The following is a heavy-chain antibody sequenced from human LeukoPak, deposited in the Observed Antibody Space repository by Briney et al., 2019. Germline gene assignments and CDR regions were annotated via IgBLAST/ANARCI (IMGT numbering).Heavy chain of an antibody. V-gene: IGHV4-4*09. Sequence: SETLSLTCTVSGGSISSYYWNWIRQPPGKGLEWIGYIYTSGSTNYNPSLKSRVTISLDTSKNQFSLKLSSVPAADTAVYYCARRRPEAFDIWGQGTMVTVSS. CDR1: GGSISSYY. CDR2: IYTSGST. J-gene: IGHJ3*02. CDR3: ARRRPEAFDI.